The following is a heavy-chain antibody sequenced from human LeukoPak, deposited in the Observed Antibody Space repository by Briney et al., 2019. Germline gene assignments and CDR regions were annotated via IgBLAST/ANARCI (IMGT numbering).Heavy chain of an antibody. CDR1: GYTFTGYY. CDR2: INPNSGGT. V-gene: IGHV1-2*02. D-gene: IGHD6-19*01. J-gene: IGHJ4*02. CDR3: ASKAGIAVAGLFDY. Sequence: ASVKVSCKASGYTFTGYYMHWVRQAPGQGLEWMGWINPNSGGTNYAQKFQGRVTMTRDTSISTAYMELSRLRSDDMAVYYCASKAGIAVAGLFDYWGQGTLVTVSS.